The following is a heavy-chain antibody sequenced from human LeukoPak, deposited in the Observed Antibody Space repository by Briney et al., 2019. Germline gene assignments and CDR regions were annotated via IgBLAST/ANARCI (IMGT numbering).Heavy chain of an antibody. J-gene: IGHJ6*02. CDR1: GYTFTSYG. V-gene: IGHV1-18*01. Sequence: GASVKVSCKASGYTFTSYGISWVRQAPGQGLEWMRWISAYNGNTNYAQKLQGRVTMTTDTSTSTAYMELRSLRSDDTAVYYCARSKQQLVTYYYYGMDVWGQGTTVTVSS. D-gene: IGHD6-13*01. CDR3: ARSKQQLVTYYYYGMDV. CDR2: ISAYNGNT.